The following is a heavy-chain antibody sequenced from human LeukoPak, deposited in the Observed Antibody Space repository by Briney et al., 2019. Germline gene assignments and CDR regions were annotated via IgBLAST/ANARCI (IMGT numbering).Heavy chain of an antibody. Sequence: PSETLSLTCAVYGGSFSGYYWSWIRQPPGKGLEWIGEINHRGSTNYNPSLKSRVTISVDTSKNQFSLKLSSVTAADTAVYYCARGLGLDYWGQGTLVTVSS. CDR1: GGSFSGYY. V-gene: IGHV4-34*01. J-gene: IGHJ4*02. D-gene: IGHD7-27*01. CDR3: ARGLGLDY. CDR2: INHRGST.